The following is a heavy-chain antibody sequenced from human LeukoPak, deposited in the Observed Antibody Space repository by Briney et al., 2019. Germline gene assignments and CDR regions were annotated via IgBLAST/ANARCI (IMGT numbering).Heavy chain of an antibody. CDR2: IIPIFGTA. D-gene: IGHD1-1*01. Sequence: ASVKVSCKASGGTFSSYAISWVRQAPGQGLEWMGGIIPIFGTANYAQKFQGRVTITTDESTSTAYMELSSLRSEDTAVYYCARERGTTGTVPYYYYYYMDVRGKGTTVTVSS. CDR3: ARERGTTGTVPYYYYYYMDV. J-gene: IGHJ6*03. V-gene: IGHV1-69*05. CDR1: GGTFSSYA.